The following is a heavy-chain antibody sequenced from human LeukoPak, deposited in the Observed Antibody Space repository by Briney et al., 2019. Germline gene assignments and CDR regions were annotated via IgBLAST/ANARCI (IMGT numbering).Heavy chain of an antibody. CDR2: IYHSGST. CDR1: GYSISSGYY. J-gene: IGHJ4*02. D-gene: IGHD6-13*01. V-gene: IGHV4-38-2*02. Sequence: SETLSLTCTVSGYSISSGYYWGWIRQPPGKGLEWIGSIYHSGSTYYNPSLKSRVTISVDTSKNQFSLKLSSVTAADTAVYYCARDSYSSSWYVYFDYWGQGTLVTVSS. CDR3: ARDSYSSSWYVYFDY.